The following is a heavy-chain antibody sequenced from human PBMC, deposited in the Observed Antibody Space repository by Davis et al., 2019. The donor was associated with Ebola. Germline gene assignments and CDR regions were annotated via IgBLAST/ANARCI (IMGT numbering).Heavy chain of an antibody. CDR1: KYSFTNYW. CDR3: ARQGYCNSTSCNNWFDP. J-gene: IGHJ5*02. D-gene: IGHD2-2*01. Sequence: GGSLRLSCKGSKYSFTNYWIGWVRQMPGKGLEWMGIIYPGDSDTRYCPSFQGQVTISVAKSISTAYLRGSSLKASDTAMYYCARQGYCNSTSCNNWFDPWGQGTLVTVSS. CDR2: IYPGDSDT. V-gene: IGHV5-51*01.